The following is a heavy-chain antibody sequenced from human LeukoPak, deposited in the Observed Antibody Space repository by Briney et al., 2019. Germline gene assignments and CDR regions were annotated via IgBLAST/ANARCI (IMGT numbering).Heavy chain of an antibody. CDR1: GYTFTSYD. CDR2: ISPNSGGT. CDR3: ARERATAGTPWFDP. Sequence: GASVKVSCKASGYTFTSYDINWVRQATGQGLEWMGWISPNSGGTNYAQKFQGRVTMTRDTSISTAYMELSRLTSDDTAMYYCARERATAGTPWFDPWGQGTLVTVSS. J-gene: IGHJ5*02. V-gene: IGHV1-2*02. D-gene: IGHD6-13*01.